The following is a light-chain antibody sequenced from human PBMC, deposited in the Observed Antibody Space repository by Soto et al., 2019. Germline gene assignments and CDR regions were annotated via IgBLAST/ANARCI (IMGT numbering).Light chain of an antibody. CDR2: WAS. CDR3: QQYYSSPPT. J-gene: IGKJ1*01. V-gene: IGKV4-1*01. Sequence: DIVLTQPPHSLAVSLCDSATINCKSSHNILYSSDNNNYLSWYQQRPGPPPELLFYWASTRESGVPDRFSGSGSGTHFTLTITSLQAEDVAVYYCQQYYSSPPTFGQGTKVDIK. CDR1: HNILYSSDNNNY.